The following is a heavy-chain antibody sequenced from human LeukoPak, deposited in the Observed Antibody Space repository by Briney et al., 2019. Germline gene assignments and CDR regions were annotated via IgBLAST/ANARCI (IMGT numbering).Heavy chain of an antibody. CDR1: GFTFSSYW. D-gene: IGHD6-13*01. Sequence: GGSLRLSCAASGFTFSSYWMSWVRQAPGKGLEWVANIKQDGSEKYYVDSVKGRFTISRDNAKNSLYLQMNSLRAEDTAVYYCARGFLYSSSWIDYWGQGTLVTVSS. V-gene: IGHV3-7*01. CDR2: IKQDGSEK. CDR3: ARGFLYSSSWIDY. J-gene: IGHJ4*02.